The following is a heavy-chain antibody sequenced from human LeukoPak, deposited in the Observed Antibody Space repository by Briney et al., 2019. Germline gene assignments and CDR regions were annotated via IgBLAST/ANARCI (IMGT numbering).Heavy chain of an antibody. CDR2: IIPIFGTA. CDR3: ARAEAAGIPAAMPLMWYYYYMDV. J-gene: IGHJ6*03. V-gene: IGHV1-69*13. D-gene: IGHD2-2*01. Sequence: RASVKVSCKASGGTFSSYAISWVRQAPGQGLEWMGRIIPIFGTANYAQKFQGRVTITADESTSTAYMELSSLRSEDTAVYYCARAEAAGIPAAMPLMWYYYYMDVWGKGTTVTVSS. CDR1: GGTFSSYA.